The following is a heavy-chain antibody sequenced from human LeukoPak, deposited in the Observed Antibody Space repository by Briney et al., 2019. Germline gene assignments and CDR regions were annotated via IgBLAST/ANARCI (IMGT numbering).Heavy chain of an antibody. J-gene: IGHJ4*02. CDR2: ISSSSSYI. Sequence: GGSLRLSCAASGFTFSSYSMNWVRQAPGKGLEWVSSISSSSSYIYYADSVKGRFTISRDNSKNTLYLQMNSLRAEDTAVYYCAKDGYYDSSGPPDYWGQGTLVTVSS. D-gene: IGHD3-22*01. CDR3: AKDGYYDSSGPPDY. CDR1: GFTFSSYS. V-gene: IGHV3-21*01.